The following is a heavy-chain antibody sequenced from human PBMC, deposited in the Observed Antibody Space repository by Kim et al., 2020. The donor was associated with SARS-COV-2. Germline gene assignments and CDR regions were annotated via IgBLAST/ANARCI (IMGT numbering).Heavy chain of an antibody. CDR2: ITGSGAWT. CDR1: GFTFSTYA. Sequence: GGSLRLSCAASGFTFSTYAMNWVRQAPGKGLEWVSAITGSGAWTDYADSVKGRFTISRDNSKNTVYLQMNSLRAEDTALYYCAKAPIAGDKLVWFDPSG. J-gene: IGHJ5*02. D-gene: IGHD1-1*01. V-gene: IGHV3-23*01. CDR3: AKAPIAGDKLVWFDP.